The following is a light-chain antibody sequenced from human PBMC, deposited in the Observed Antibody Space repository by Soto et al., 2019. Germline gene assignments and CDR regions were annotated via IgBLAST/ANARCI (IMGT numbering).Light chain of an antibody. CDR3: QRYGSSPLYA. CDR1: QSVNSDY. CDR2: GTS. Sequence: EIVLTQSPGTLSLSPGERATFSCRASQSVNSDYLAWYQQRPGLAPRLLIYGTSSRATGIPDRFSGSASGTAFTLTINTLEPEDFAVYYCQRYGSSPLYAFGQGTKLEIK. J-gene: IGKJ2*01. V-gene: IGKV3-20*01.